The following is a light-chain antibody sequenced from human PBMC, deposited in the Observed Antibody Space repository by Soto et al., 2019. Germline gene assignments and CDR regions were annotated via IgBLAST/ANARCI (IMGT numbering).Light chain of an antibody. Sequence: QSALPQPRSVSGSPGQSVPISCTGTSGDVGGYNYVSWYQQRPGEAPKLMIYDVTERPSGVPDRFSASKSGNTASLTISGLQADDEADYYCSSYAGNYTWVFGGGTKLTVL. CDR1: SGDVGGYNY. V-gene: IGLV2-11*01. J-gene: IGLJ3*02. CDR3: SSYAGNYTWV. CDR2: DVT.